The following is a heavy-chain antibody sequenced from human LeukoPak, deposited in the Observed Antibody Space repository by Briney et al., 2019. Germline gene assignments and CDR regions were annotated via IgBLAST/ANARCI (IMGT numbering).Heavy chain of an antibody. J-gene: IGHJ3*02. CDR1: GGTFSSYA. V-gene: IGHV1-69*06. D-gene: IGHD3-10*01. Sequence: GASVRVSCKASGGTFSSYAISWVRQAPGQGLEWMGGIIPIFGTANYAQKFQGRVTITADKSTSTAYMELSSLRSEDTAVYYCARDYYGSGSYVGYDAFDIWGQGTMVTVSS. CDR2: IIPIFGTA. CDR3: ARDYYGSGSYVGYDAFDI.